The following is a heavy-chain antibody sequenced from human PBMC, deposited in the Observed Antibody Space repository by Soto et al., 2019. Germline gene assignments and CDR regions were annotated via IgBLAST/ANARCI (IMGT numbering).Heavy chain of an antibody. Sequence: QVQLVQAGAEVKKPGSSVKVSCKASGGTFSSYAISWVRQAPGQGLEWMGEIIPIFGTANYAQKFQGRVTITEDEYTRTAYMEMSSLRSEDTAVYYCARDRGPSSGYYPYWFDPWGQGTLVTVSS. V-gene: IGHV1-69*12. CDR1: GGTFSSYA. J-gene: IGHJ5*02. CDR3: ARDRGPSSGYYPYWFDP. CDR2: IIPIFGTA. D-gene: IGHD3-22*01.